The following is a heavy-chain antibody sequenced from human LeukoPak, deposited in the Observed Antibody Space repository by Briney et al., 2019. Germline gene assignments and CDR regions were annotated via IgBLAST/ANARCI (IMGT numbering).Heavy chain of an antibody. CDR3: ARGREIVVVPAAPNWFDP. D-gene: IGHD2-2*01. J-gene: IGHJ5*02. V-gene: IGHV1-46*01. CDR2: INPSGGST. Sequence: ASVKVSCKAAGYTFTNYGISWVRQAPGQGLEWMGIINPSGGSTSYAQKFQGRVTMTRDTSTSTVYMELSSLRSEDTAVYYCARGREIVVVPAAPNWFDPWGQGTLVTVSS. CDR1: GYTFTNYG.